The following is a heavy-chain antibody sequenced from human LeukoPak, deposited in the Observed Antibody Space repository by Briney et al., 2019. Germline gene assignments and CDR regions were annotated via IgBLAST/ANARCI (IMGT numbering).Heavy chain of an antibody. CDR1: GGSFSGYY. Sequence: SETLFLTCAVYGGSFSGYYWSWIRQPPGKGLEWIGEINHSGSTNYNPSLKSRVTISVDTSKNQFSLKLSSVTAADTAVYYCGYGDSSNGFDYWGQGTLVTVSS. D-gene: IGHD4-17*01. V-gene: IGHV4-34*01. J-gene: IGHJ4*02. CDR3: GYGDSSNGFDY. CDR2: INHSGST.